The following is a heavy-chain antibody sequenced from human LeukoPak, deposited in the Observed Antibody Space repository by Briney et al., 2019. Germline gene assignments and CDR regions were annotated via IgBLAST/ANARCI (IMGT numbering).Heavy chain of an antibody. D-gene: IGHD1-1*01. Sequence: SETLSLTCTASGGSISSSSYYWGWIRQPPGKGLEWIGSIYYSGSTYYNPSLKSRVTISVDTSKNQFSLKLSSVTAADTAVYYCARVGGTNYYYYGMDVWGQGTTVTVSS. CDR3: ARVGGTNYYYYGMDV. V-gene: IGHV4-39*07. J-gene: IGHJ6*02. CDR2: IYYSGST. CDR1: GGSISSSSYY.